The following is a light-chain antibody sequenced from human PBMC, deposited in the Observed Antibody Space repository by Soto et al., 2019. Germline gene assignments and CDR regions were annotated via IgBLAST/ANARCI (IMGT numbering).Light chain of an antibody. J-gene: IGKJ5*01. CDR2: DAS. CDR3: QQRKSWPPIT. Sequence: EVVLTQSPVTLSLSPGERATLSCRASQNINNYLAWYQVKPGQAPRLLIYDASSRASGVPARFSGSGSGTDFTLTISSLETEDFALYYCQQRKSWPPITFGQGTRLEIK. V-gene: IGKV3-11*01. CDR1: QNINNY.